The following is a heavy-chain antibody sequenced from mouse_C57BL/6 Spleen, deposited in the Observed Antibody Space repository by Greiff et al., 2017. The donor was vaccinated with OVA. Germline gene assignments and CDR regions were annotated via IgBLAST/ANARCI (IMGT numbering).Heavy chain of an antibody. CDR2: INPGSGGT. D-gene: IGHD1-1*01. CDR1: GYAFTNYL. CDR3: AREYYGSSPLFAY. Sequence: VQLQQSGAELVRPGTSVKVSCKASGYAFTNYLIEWVKQRPGQGLEWIGVINPGSGGTNYNEKFKGKATLTADKSSSTAYMQLSSLTSEDSAVYFCAREYYGSSPLFAYWGQGTLVTVSA. J-gene: IGHJ3*01. V-gene: IGHV1-54*01.